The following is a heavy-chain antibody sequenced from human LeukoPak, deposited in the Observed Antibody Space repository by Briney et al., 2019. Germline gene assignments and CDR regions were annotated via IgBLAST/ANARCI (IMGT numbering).Heavy chain of an antibody. J-gene: IGHJ4*02. D-gene: IGHD6-19*01. CDR2: ITDDGYNT. Sequence: GGSLRLSCAASGFTFSAFAMTWVRQAPGKGLEWVSTITDDGYNTYSADSVKGRITFSRDNSKNTLSLQLRSLRAEDTAVYYCAKDLSYTSGASDHWGQGTLVTVPS. V-gene: IGHV3-23*01. CDR1: GFTFSAFA. CDR3: AKDLSYTSGASDH.